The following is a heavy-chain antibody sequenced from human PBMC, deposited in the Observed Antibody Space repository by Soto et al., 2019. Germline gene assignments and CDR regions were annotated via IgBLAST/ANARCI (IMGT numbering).Heavy chain of an antibody. CDR3: AKGGQLLTEGGGY. CDR1: GFTFDDYA. D-gene: IGHD2-2*01. Sequence: EVQLVESGGGLVQPGRSLRLSCAASGFTFDDYAMHWVRQAPGKGLGWVSGISWNSGSIGYADSVKGRFTISRDNAKNSLYLQMNSLRAEDTALYYCAKGGQLLTEGGGYWGQGTLVTVSP. V-gene: IGHV3-9*01. CDR2: ISWNSGSI. J-gene: IGHJ4*02.